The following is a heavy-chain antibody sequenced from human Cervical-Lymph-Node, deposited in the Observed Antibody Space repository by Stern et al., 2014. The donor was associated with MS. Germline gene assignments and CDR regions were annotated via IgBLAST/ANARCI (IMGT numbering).Heavy chain of an antibody. CDR3: ARGHYFDD. Sequence: VQLVESGGGLVQPGGSLRLSCAASGFTFSSYWMHWVRQAPGKGLVWVSRVHTDGSSTSYADSVKGRFTISRDNAKNTLYLQMNSLRGEDTAVYYCARGHYFDDWGQGTLVTVSS. J-gene: IGHJ4*02. V-gene: IGHV3-74*02. CDR2: VHTDGSST. CDR1: GFTFSSYW.